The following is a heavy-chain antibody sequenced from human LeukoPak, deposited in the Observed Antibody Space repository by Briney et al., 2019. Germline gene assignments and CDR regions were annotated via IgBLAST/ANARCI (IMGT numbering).Heavy chain of an antibody. Sequence: PGGSLRLSYAASGFTFSSYAMSWVRQAPGKGLEWVSAISGSGGSTYYADSVKGRFTISRDNSKNTLYLQMNSLRAEDTAVYYWARATTNLPDYWGQGTLVTVSS. V-gene: IGHV3-23*01. J-gene: IGHJ4*02. CDR1: GFTFSSYA. D-gene: IGHD1-26*01. CDR3: ARATTNLPDY. CDR2: ISGSGGST.